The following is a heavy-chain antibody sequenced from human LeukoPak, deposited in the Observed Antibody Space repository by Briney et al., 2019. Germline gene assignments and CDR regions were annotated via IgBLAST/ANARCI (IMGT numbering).Heavy chain of an antibody. CDR3: VRRGDASSGWGDHDF. Sequence: GSLRLSCAASGFTFNRNAISWVRQAPGKGLEWVSTIGGSGDKTFYADSVKGRFTISRDNSKNMVHLQMNSLTGEDTALYYRVRRGDASSGWGDHDFWGQGALVTVSS. J-gene: IGHJ4*02. CDR1: GFTFNRNA. D-gene: IGHD6-19*01. CDR2: IGGSGDKT. V-gene: IGHV3-23*01.